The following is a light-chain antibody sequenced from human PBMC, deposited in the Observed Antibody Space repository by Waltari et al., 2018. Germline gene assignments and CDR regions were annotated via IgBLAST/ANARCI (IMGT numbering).Light chain of an antibody. CDR1: QGISSY. CDR2: AAS. CDR3: QHLNDYPIT. J-gene: IGKJ5*01. Sequence: DIQLTQSPSFLSASVGDRGTITCRASQGISSYLAWYQQKPGKAPRLLIYAASTLQSGVPSRFSGTGSGTEFTLTIRSLQPEDFATYYCQHLNDYPITFGQGTRLESK. V-gene: IGKV1-9*01.